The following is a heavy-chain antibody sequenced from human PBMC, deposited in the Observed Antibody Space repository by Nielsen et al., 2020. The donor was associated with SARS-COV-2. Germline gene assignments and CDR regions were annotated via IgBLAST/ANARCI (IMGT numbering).Heavy chain of an antibody. J-gene: IGHJ4*02. CDR1: GFTFSSYW. D-gene: IGHD1-26*01. CDR2: ISGSGGST. CDR3: ARKGGGSYSNFDY. Sequence: GESLKISCAASGFTFSSYWMSWVRQAPGKGLEWVSAISGSGGSTYYADSVKGRFTISRDNSKNTLYLQMNSLRAEDTAVYYCARKGGGSYSNFDYWGQGTLVTVSS. V-gene: IGHV3-23*01.